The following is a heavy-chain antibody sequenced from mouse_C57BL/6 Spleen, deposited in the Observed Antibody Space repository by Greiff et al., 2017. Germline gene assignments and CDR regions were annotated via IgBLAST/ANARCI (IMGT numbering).Heavy chain of an antibody. J-gene: IGHJ2*01. V-gene: IGHV1-81*01. CDR3: ARGELYFDY. CDR1: GYTFTSYG. Sequence: VKLVESGAELARPGASVKLSCKASGYTFTSYGISWVKQRTGQGLEWIGEIYPRSGNTYYNEKFKGKATLTADKSSSTAYMELRSLTSEDSAVYFCARGELYFDYWGQGTTLTVSS. CDR2: IYPRSGNT.